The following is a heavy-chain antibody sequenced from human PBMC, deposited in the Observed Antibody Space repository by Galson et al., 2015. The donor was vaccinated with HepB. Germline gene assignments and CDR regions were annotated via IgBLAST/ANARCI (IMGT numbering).Heavy chain of an antibody. CDR2: IYDNGGST. J-gene: IGHJ4*02. V-gene: IGHV3-23*01. CDR1: GFTFSSYA. Sequence: SLRLSCAASGFTFSSYAMSWVRQAPGKGLEWVSAIYDNGGSTFYADSMKGRFTISRDNSKNTLYLQMKSLRAEDTAVYYCARYGLAAAGTDYWGQGTLVTVSS. CDR3: ARYGLAAAGTDY. D-gene: IGHD6-13*01.